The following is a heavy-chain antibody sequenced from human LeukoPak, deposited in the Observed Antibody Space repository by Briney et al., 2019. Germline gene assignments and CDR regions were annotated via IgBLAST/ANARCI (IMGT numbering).Heavy chain of an antibody. Sequence: ASVKVSSTVSGFAPTEVSMHSVRQAPGKGLEWMGGFDPEDGETIYAQKFQGRVTMTEDTSTDTSYMELSSLRSEDTAVYYCATDLHVRAVAGKPPDDYWGQGTLVTVSS. V-gene: IGHV1-24*01. CDR1: GFAPTEVS. D-gene: IGHD6-19*01. J-gene: IGHJ4*02. CDR2: FDPEDGET. CDR3: ATDLHVRAVAGKPPDDY.